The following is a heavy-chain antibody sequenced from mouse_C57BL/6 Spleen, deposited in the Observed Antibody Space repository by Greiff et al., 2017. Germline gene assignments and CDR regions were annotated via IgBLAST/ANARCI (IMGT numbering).Heavy chain of an antibody. Sequence: VQLQQSGAELARPGASVKLSCKASGYTFTSYGISWVKQRTGQGLEWIGEIYPRSGNTYYNEKFKGKATLTADKSSSTAYMELRSLTSEDSAVYFCAIYDYDGSWFAYCGQGTLVTVSA. J-gene: IGHJ3*01. CDR3: AIYDYDGSWFAY. V-gene: IGHV1-81*01. D-gene: IGHD2-4*01. CDR1: GYTFTSYG. CDR2: IYPRSGNT.